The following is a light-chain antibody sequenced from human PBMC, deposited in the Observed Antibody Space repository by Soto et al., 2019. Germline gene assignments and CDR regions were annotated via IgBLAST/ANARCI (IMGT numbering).Light chain of an antibody. CDR2: WAS. V-gene: IGKV4-1*01. J-gene: IGKJ4*01. CDR3: QQYHTTPLT. CDR1: QSVLYSSNNENY. Sequence: DIVMTQSPDSLAVSLGERATINCKSSQSVLYSSNNENYLAWYQQKPGQPPKLLIDWASTRESGVPDRFSGSASGTDFTLTISSLQAEDVAVYYCQQYHTTPLTFGGGTKVEIK.